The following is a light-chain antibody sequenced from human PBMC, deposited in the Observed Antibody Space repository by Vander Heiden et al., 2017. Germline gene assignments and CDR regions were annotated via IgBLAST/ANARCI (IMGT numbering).Light chain of an antibody. CDR3: QNDNSAPLT. CDR1: QGITNF. V-gene: IGKV1-27*01. CDR2: SAS. Sequence: DIQMTQSPSSLSASVGDRVTITCRASQGITNFLAWYQQTPGKVPKLLIFSASTLQSGVPSRFSGSGSGTDFTLTISSLQPEDIATHYCQNDNSAPLTFGGETKVEIK. J-gene: IGKJ4*01.